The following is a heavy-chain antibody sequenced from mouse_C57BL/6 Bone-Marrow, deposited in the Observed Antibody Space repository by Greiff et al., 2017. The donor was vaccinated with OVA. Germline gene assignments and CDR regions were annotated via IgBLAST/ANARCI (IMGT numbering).Heavy chain of an antibody. CDR3: ARSYGHWYFDV. CDR1: GYTFTDYY. J-gene: IGHJ1*03. D-gene: IGHD1-1*02. CDR2: IYPGSGNT. V-gene: IGHV1-76*01. Sequence: QVQLQQSGAELVRPGASVKLSCKASGYTFTDYYINWVKQRPGQGLEWIARIYPGSGNTYYNEKFKGKATLTAEKSSSTAYMQLSSLTSEDSAVYFCARSYGHWYFDVWGTGTTVTVSS.